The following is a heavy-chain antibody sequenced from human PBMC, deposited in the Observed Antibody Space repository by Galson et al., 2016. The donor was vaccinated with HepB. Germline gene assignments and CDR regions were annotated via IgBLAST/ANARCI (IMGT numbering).Heavy chain of an antibody. Sequence: SLRLSCAGSGFSFSSFAMSWVRQAPGKGLQWVSTISGRGGSTYYADSVKGRFTISRANSKNILYLQVNRLRAEDTATYYCAKSNEFYGPGTYHNNNFHLDYWGQGTLVTVSS. CDR2: ISGRGGST. J-gene: IGHJ4*02. CDR3: AKSNEFYGPGTYHNNNFHLDY. V-gene: IGHV3-23*01. CDR1: GFSFSSFA. D-gene: IGHD3-10*01.